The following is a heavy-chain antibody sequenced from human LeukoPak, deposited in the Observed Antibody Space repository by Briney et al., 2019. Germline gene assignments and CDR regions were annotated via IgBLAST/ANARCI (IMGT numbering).Heavy chain of an antibody. CDR1: GFTFSSYA. D-gene: IGHD2-2*02. J-gene: IGHJ4*02. CDR3: AKGGGIVVVPAAISGIFDY. Sequence: GGSLRLSCAASGFTFSSYAMSWVRQAPGKGLEWVSAISGSGGSTYYADSVKGRFTISRDNSKNTLYLQMNSLRAEDTAVYYCAKGGGIVVVPAAISGIFDYWGQGTLVTVSS. V-gene: IGHV3-23*01. CDR2: ISGSGGST.